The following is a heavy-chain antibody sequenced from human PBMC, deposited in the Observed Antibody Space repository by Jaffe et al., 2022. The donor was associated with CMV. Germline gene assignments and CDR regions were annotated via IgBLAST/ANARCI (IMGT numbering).Heavy chain of an antibody. J-gene: IGHJ4*02. CDR3: ARDRAPSGKWLFDF. CDR2: INPANGDT. D-gene: IGHD6-19*01. CDR1: GYTFTDYF. Sequence: QVQLVQSGAEGKRPGASVKVSCTASGYTFTDYFLHWLRQAPGQGLEWVGRINPANGDTRYSAEFQARVTMTRDTSIRTAYMDLGRLRYDDTAVYYCARDRAPSGKWLFDFWGQGTLVTVSS. V-gene: IGHV1-2*06.